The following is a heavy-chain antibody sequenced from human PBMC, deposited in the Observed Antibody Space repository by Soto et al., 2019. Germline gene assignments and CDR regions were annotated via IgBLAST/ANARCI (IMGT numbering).Heavy chain of an antibody. CDR3: ARAALAWGPRGGAFDI. Sequence: QVQLQESGPGLVKPSQTLSLTCTASGGSISSGGYYWSWIRQHPGKGLEWIGYIYYSGSTYYNPSLKSRVTISVDTSKNQFSLKLSSVTAADTAVYYCARAALAWGPRGGAFDIWGQGTMVTVSS. J-gene: IGHJ3*02. CDR1: GGSISSGGYY. V-gene: IGHV4-31*03. CDR2: IYYSGST. D-gene: IGHD3-10*01.